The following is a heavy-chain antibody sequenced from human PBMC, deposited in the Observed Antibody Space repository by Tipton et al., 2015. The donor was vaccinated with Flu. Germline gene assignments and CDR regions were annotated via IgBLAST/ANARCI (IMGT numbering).Heavy chain of an antibody. CDR3: ARLSFYDVDLKNFYFDH. CDR1: GGSVNGYF. J-gene: IGHJ4*02. D-gene: IGHD3-10*02. Sequence: GLVKPSETLSLTCSVSGGSVNGYFWSWIRQPPGKGLEWIGGLSYSGNTYYNPSLKSRVVISMDTSKNQFSLKLTSATAADTAIYYCARLSFYDVDLKNFYFDHWGQGALVTVSS. V-gene: IGHV4-59*04. CDR2: LSYSGNT.